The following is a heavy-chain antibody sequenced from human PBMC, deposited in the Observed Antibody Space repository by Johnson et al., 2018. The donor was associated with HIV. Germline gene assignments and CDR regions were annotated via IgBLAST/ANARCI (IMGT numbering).Heavy chain of an antibody. D-gene: IGHD3-3*01. CDR1: GFNVSNNY. J-gene: IGHJ3*01. CDR2: IYSGGSS. V-gene: IGHV3-66*01. CDR3: AVDLGGKDAYDV. Sequence: VQLLESGGGVVPPGGSLRLSCGASGFNVSNNYMTWVRQAPGMGLEWVAVIYSGGSSFYADSVQGRFTISTDNFKNTVFLHMNTLRAEDTAVYFCAVDLGGKDAYDVWGQGTTVIVSS.